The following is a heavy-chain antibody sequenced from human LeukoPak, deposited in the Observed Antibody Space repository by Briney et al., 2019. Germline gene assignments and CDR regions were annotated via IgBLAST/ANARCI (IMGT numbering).Heavy chain of an antibody. V-gene: IGHV1-2*02. CDR1: GYTLTRYY. Sequence: SVKVSCKASGYTLTRYYMHWVRQAPGKGLEWMGWINPNSGGTNYAQKLQGRVTMTRDTSISTAYMELSRLRSDDTAVYYCARGPPWGYYMDVWGKGNTVTVSS. CDR3: ARGPPWGYYMDV. J-gene: IGHJ6*03. CDR2: INPNSGGT. D-gene: IGHD7-27*01.